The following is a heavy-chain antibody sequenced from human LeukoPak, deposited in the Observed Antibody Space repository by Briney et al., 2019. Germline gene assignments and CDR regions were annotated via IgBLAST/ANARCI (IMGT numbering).Heavy chain of an antibody. V-gene: IGHV3-21*01. CDR3: ARGGVYSSGWYVDY. D-gene: IGHD6-19*01. CDR2: ISSSSSYI. CDR1: GFTFISYS. J-gene: IGHJ4*02. Sequence: GGSLRLSCAASGFTFISYSMNWVRQAPGKGLEWVSSISSSSSYIYYADSVKGRFTISRDNAKNSLYLQMSSLRAEDTAVYYCARGGVYSSGWYVDYWGQGTLVTVSS.